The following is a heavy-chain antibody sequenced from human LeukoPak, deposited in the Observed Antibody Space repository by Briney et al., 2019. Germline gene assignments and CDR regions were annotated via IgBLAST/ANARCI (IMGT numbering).Heavy chain of an antibody. D-gene: IGHD6-13*01. J-gene: IGHJ4*02. Sequence: SETLSITCAVYGGSFSGYYWSWIRQPPGKGLEWIGEINHSGSTNYNPSLESRVTISVDTSKNQFSLKLSSVTAADTAVYYCARGQAAAGTGLFDYWGQGTLVTVSS. CDR3: ARGQAAAGTGLFDY. CDR2: INHSGST. V-gene: IGHV4-34*01. CDR1: GGSFSGYY.